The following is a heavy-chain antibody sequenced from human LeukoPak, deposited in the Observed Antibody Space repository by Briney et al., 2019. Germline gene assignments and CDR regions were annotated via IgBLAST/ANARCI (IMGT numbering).Heavy chain of an antibody. CDR1: GYSISSGYY. CDR3: ARHGGDFWSGYRLFDY. CDR2: IYHSGST. D-gene: IGHD3-3*01. J-gene: IGHJ4*02. Sequence: SETLSLTCAVSGYSISSGYYWDWIRQPPGKGLEWIGSIYHSGSTYYNPSLKSRVTISVDTSKNQFSLKLSSVTAADTAVYYCARHGGDFWSGYRLFDYWGQGTLVTVSS. V-gene: IGHV4-38-2*01.